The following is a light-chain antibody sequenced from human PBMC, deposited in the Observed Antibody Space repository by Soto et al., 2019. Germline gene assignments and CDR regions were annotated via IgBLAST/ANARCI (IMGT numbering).Light chain of an antibody. V-gene: IGKV3-11*01. Sequence: EIVLTQSPTTLSLSPGERATLSCRASQSVSNYLSWYQQKPGQAPTLLLYDASTRATGIPARFSGTGSGTDFTLTISSLEPEDFALYYCQQRSNWPPLTFGGGTKVEIK. CDR1: QSVSNY. J-gene: IGKJ4*01. CDR2: DAS. CDR3: QQRSNWPPLT.